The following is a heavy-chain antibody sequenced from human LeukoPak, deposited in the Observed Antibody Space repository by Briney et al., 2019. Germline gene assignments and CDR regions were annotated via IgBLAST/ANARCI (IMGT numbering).Heavy chain of an antibody. CDR3: TRDVSGTNSLFFDY. Sequence: SGGSLRLSCTASGFTFGDYAMSWFRQAPGKGPEWVGFIRSKAYGGTTEYAASVKGRFTISRDDSKSIAYLQMNSLKTEDTAVYYCTRDVSGTNSLFFDYWGQGTLVTVSS. J-gene: IGHJ4*02. V-gene: IGHV3-49*03. CDR1: GFTFGDYA. D-gene: IGHD1-1*01. CDR2: IRSKAYGGTT.